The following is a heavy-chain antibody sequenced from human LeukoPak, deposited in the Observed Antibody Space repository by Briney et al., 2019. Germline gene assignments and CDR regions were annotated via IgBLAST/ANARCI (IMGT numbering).Heavy chain of an antibody. D-gene: IGHD6-19*01. J-gene: IGHJ4*02. V-gene: IGHV4-4*07. CDR3: ARDGSGSGWSYYFDY. CDR1: SGSISSYY. Sequence: SETLSLTCTVASGSISSYYWSWIRQPAGKGLERIGRIYTSGSTNYNPSLKGRVTMSVDTSKNQFSLKLSSVTAADTAVYYCARDGSGSGWSYYFDYWGQGTLVTVSS. CDR2: IYTSGST.